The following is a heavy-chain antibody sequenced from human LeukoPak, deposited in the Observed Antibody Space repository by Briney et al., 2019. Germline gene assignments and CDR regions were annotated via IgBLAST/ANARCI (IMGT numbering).Heavy chain of an antibody. V-gene: IGHV4-31*03. Sequence: PSQTLSLTCTVPGGSISSGGYYWSWIRQHPGKGLEWIGYIYYSGSTYYNPSLKSRVTISVDTSKNQFSLKLSSVTAADTAVYYCARGAGYSSGWSGTAYYFDYWGQGTLVTVSS. CDR3: ARGAGYSSGWSGTAYYFDY. J-gene: IGHJ4*02. CDR1: GGSISSGGYY. D-gene: IGHD6-19*01. CDR2: IYYSGST.